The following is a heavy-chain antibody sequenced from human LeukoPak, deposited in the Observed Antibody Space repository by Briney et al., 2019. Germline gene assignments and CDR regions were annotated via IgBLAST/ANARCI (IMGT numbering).Heavy chain of an antibody. CDR3: ARSGDSSGYYLFDY. Sequence: SETLSLTCTVSGGSISSYYWSWIRQPPGKGLEWIGYIYYSGSTNYNPSLKSRVTISVDTSKNQFSLKLSSVIAADTAVYYCARSGDSSGYYLFDYWGQGTLVTVSS. CDR1: GGSISSYY. J-gene: IGHJ4*02. CDR2: IYYSGST. D-gene: IGHD3-22*01. V-gene: IGHV4-59*01.